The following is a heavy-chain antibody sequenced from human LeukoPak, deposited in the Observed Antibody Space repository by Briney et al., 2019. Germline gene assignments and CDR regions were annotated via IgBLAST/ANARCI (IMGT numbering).Heavy chain of an antibody. Sequence: GGSLRLSCAASGFTFSSYSMNWVRQAPGKGLEWVSSISTSGSYIYYADSVKGRFTISRDNAKNSLYLQMNSLRAEDTAVYYCARGAHNTVLRFLEWLFGSFDYWGQGTLVTVSS. J-gene: IGHJ4*02. CDR2: ISTSGSYI. V-gene: IGHV3-21*01. D-gene: IGHD3-3*01. CDR3: ARGAHNTVLRFLEWLFGSFDY. CDR1: GFTFSSYS.